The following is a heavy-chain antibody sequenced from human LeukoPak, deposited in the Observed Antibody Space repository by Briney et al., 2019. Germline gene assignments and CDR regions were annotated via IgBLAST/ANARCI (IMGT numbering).Heavy chain of an antibody. J-gene: IGHJ5*02. CDR2: ISGSGGST. CDR1: GFSFSSYA. V-gene: IGHV3-23*01. Sequence: GGALRLSCAASGFSFSSYAMRWVGQAPGKGLEGVSAISGSGGSTYYADSVKGRFTISRDNSKNTLYLQMNSLRAEDTAVYYCAKGDSFGVGWGFDPWGQGTLVTVSS. CDR3: AKGDSFGVGWGFDP. D-gene: IGHD3-3*01.